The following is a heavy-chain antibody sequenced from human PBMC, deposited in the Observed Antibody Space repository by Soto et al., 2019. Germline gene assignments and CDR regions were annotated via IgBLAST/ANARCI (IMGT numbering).Heavy chain of an antibody. CDR1: GLTFSNYA. J-gene: IGHJ4*02. Sequence: GGSLRLCCATSGLTFSNYAMSWVRQAPGGGLEWVSSMSGSSSTTYYADSVRGRFTISRDRSKNTLYLQMSSLRAEDTALYYCAKNQERELPRVIDFWGQGTLVTVSS. CDR3: AKNQERELPRVIDF. D-gene: IGHD1-7*01. CDR2: MSGSSSTT. V-gene: IGHV3-23*01.